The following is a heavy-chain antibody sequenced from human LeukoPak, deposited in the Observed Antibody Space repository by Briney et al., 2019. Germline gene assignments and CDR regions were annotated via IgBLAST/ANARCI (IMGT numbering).Heavy chain of an antibody. V-gene: IGHV5-51*01. J-gene: IGHJ6*03. CDR2: IYPGDSDT. CDR3: ARGSSSSYYYYYMDV. CDR1: GYSFTSYW. Sequence: GESLKISSKGSGYSFTSYWIGWVRQMPGKGLEWMGIIYPGDSDTRYSPSFQGQVTISADKSISTAYLQWSSLKASDTAMYYCARGSSSSYYYYYMDVWGKGTTVTVSS. D-gene: IGHD6-6*01.